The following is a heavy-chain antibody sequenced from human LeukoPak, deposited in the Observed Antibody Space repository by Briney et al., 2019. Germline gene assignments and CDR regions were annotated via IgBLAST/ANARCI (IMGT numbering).Heavy chain of an antibody. CDR3: AIVVYSVDDFRGAMVV. CDR2: LYYTGST. Sequence: SESLSLTCTVSRGSISSSYKCWIRQPPGEGLGWIGYLYYTGSTNYNPSLKSRATTSVATSKTQFSLNLSSTAAADRAVHYCAIVVYSVDDFRGAMVVWGKGTTVTVPS. V-gene: IGHV4-59*03. D-gene: IGHD5/OR15-5a*01. CDR1: RGSISSSY. J-gene: IGHJ6*03.